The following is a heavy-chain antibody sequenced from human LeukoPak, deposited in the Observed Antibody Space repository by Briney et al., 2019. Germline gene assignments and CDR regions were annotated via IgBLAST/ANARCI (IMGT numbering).Heavy chain of an antibody. J-gene: IGHJ4*02. D-gene: IGHD6-19*01. CDR3: ARDRTRSGYSSGWYHDY. CDR2: INPNSGGT. Sequence: ASVKVSCKASGYTFTGYYMHWVRQAPGQGLEWMGWINPNSGGTNYAQKFQGRVTMTRDTSISTAYMELSRLRSDDTAVYYCARDRTRSGYSSGWYHDYWGQGTLVTVSS. V-gene: IGHV1-2*02. CDR1: GYTFTGYY.